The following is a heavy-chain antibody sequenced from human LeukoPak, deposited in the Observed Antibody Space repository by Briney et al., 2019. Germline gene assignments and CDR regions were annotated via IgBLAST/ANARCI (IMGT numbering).Heavy chain of an antibody. CDR1: GGSFSGYY. V-gene: IGHV4-34*01. CDR3: ARGRFRVDWLPRGSWFDP. CDR2: INHSGST. J-gene: IGHJ5*02. D-gene: IGHD3-9*01. Sequence: PSETLSLTCAVSGGSFSGYYWSWIRQPPGKGLEWIGEINHSGSTNYNPSLKSRVTISVDTSKNQFSLKLSSVTAADTAVYYCARGRFRVDWLPRGSWFDPWGQGTLVTGSS.